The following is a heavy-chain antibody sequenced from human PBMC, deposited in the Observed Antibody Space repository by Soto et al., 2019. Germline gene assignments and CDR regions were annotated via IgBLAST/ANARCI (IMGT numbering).Heavy chain of an antibody. CDR1: GFTFDDYA. CDR2: VSWNSGSI. CDR3: ANGQYYYDSSGYYSDAFDI. J-gene: IGHJ3*02. V-gene: IGHV3-9*01. Sequence: PGGSPRLSCAASGFTFDDYAMHWVRQAPGKGLEWVSGVSWNSGSIGYADSVKGRFTISRDNAKNSLYLQMNSLRAEDTALYYCANGQYYYDSSGYYSDAFDIWGQGTMVTVSS. D-gene: IGHD3-22*01.